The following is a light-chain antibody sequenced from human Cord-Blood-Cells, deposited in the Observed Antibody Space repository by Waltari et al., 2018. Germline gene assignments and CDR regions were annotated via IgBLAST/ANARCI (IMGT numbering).Light chain of an antibody. J-gene: IGLJ3*02. CDR3: SSYTSSSTWV. CDR2: EVS. CDR1: SGDVGGYNY. V-gene: IGLV2-14*01. Sequence: QFALTQPASVSGSPGQSITLSCTGNSGDVGGYNYFPWYQQNPGKAPKLMIYEVSNRPAGVSNRFSGSKSGNTASLTISGLQAEYEADYYCSSYTSSSTWVFGGGTKLTVL.